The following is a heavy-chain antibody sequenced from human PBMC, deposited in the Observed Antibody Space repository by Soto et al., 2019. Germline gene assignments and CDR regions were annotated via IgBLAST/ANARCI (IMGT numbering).Heavy chain of an antibody. J-gene: IGHJ6*03. D-gene: IGHD2-15*01. CDR1: GFTFSSYG. CDR2: IWYDGSNK. V-gene: IGHV3-33*01. CDR3: ARDRLSVVAATRYYYYYYMDV. Sequence: LRLSCAASGFTFSSYGMHWVRQAPGKGLEWVAVIWYDGSNKYYADSVKGRFTISRDNSKNTLYLQMNSLRAEDTAVYYCARDRLSVVAATRYYYYYYMDVWGKGTTVTVSS.